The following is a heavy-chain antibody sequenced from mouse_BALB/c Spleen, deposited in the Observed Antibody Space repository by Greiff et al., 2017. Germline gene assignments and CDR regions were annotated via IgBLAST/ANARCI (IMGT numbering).Heavy chain of an antibody. CDR1: GFNIKDTY. V-gene: IGHV14-3*02. CDR2: IDPANGNT. Sequence: EVQLVESGAELVKPGASVKLSCTASGFNIKDTYMHWVKQRPEQGLEWIGRIDPANGNTKYDPKFQGKATITADTSSNTAYLQLSSLTSEDTAVYYCANVMDYWGQGTSVTVSS. J-gene: IGHJ4*01. CDR3: ANVMDY.